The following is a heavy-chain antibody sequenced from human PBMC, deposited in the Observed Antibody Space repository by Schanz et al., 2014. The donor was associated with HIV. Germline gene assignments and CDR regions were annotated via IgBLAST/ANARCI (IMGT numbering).Heavy chain of an antibody. CDR3: ARDFFADGDLFYYDYYGMDV. V-gene: IGHV3-21*02. CDR1: GFTFRNYA. D-gene: IGHD4-17*01. J-gene: IGHJ6*02. Sequence: VQLVESGGGVVQPGGSLRLSCAASGFTFRNYAMHWVRQVPGKGLEWVSSISSSSSFIYYADSVNGRFTISRDNARNSLFLQMSRLRVEDTAVYYCARDFFADGDLFYYDYYGMDVWGHGTLVTVSS. CDR2: ISSSSSFI.